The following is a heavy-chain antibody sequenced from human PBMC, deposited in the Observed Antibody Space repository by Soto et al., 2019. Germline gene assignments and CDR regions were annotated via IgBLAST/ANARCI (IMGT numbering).Heavy chain of an antibody. D-gene: IGHD6-13*01. Sequence: SETLSLTCAVYGGSFSGYYWSWIRQPPGKGLEWIGEINHSGSTNYNPSLKSRVTISVDTSKNQFSLKLSSVTAADTAVYYCARGGAAAGNSLNNWFDPWGQGTLVTVSS. CDR1: GGSFSGYY. V-gene: IGHV4-34*01. CDR2: INHSGST. J-gene: IGHJ5*02. CDR3: ARGGAAAGNSLNNWFDP.